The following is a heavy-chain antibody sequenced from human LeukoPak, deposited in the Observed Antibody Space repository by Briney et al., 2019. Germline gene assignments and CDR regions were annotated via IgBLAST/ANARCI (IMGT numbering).Heavy chain of an antibody. CDR1: GYSFTSHW. J-gene: IGHJ4*02. D-gene: IGHD4-17*01. CDR3: ARGGDYRNGEYYFDY. Sequence: TPGESLKISCKGSGYSFTSHWIGWVRQMPGKGLEWMGIIYPGDSDTRYSPSFQGQVTISADKSISTAYLQWSSLKASDTAMYYCARGGDYRNGEYYFDYWGQGTLVTVSS. V-gene: IGHV5-51*01. CDR2: IYPGDSDT.